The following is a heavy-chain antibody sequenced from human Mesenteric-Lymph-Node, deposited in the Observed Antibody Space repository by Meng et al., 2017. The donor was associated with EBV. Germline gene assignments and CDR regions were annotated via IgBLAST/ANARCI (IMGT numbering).Heavy chain of an antibody. CDR2: ISYNRVT. Sequence: LELPHDAPARVTPSEPLSLTCYVSGGSITSSSFYWCCFRQAPGKELEGIGRISYNRVTSYTPPLKNRVTISADTSTNKFSLKLTSVTAADTALEHCAGRGYYAFFDYWGQGTLVTVSS. CDR1: GGSITSSSFY. CDR3: AGRGYYAFFDY. V-gene: IGHV4-39*07. J-gene: IGHJ4*02. D-gene: IGHD3-22*01.